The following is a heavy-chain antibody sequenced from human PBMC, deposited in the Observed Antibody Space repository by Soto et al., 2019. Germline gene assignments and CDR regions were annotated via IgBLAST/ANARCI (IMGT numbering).Heavy chain of an antibody. Sequence: SDTLSLTCSVCGGSFSANYWNSVRQSPGKGLEWIGEVTPSGDSNYCPSLESRVTMSVDTSKKQLSLRLRSVTATDTAVYYCARLHCTNPGRVPLGPWGHGTLVTVSS. CDR2: VTPSGDS. V-gene: IGHV4-34*01. J-gene: IGHJ5*02. CDR1: GGSFSANY. CDR3: ARLHCTNPGRVPLGP. D-gene: IGHD2-8*01.